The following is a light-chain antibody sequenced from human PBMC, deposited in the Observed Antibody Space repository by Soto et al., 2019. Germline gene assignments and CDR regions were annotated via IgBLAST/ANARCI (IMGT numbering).Light chain of an antibody. CDR3: QHYNIYLFT. CDR1: QSISSW. J-gene: IGKJ3*01. Sequence: DIQLTQSPSTLSASVGDRVTITCRASQSISSWLAWYQQKPGKAPKLLIYKASSLESGVPSRFSGSGSGTEFTLTISSLQPDDFATYFCQHYNIYLFTFGPGTKVDIK. V-gene: IGKV1-5*03. CDR2: KAS.